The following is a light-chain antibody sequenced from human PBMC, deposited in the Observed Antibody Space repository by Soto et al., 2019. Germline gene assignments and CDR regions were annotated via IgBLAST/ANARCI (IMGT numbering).Light chain of an antibody. J-gene: IGKJ1*01. CDR3: QQYNNWPRT. CDR2: GAS. CDR1: QSVSSN. Sequence: EIVMTQSPATLSVSPGERATLSCRASQSVSSNLAWYQQKPGQAPRLLIYGASTRDTGIPARFSGSGSGTEFTLTISSLQSEDCAVYYCQQYNNWPRTVGQGTKVEIK. V-gene: IGKV3-15*01.